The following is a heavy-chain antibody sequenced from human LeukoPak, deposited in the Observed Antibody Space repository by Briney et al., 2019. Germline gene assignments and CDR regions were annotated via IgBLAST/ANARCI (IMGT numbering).Heavy chain of an antibody. CDR2: IYYSGST. Sequence: SETLSLTCTVSGGSISSSSYYWGWIRQPPGKGLEWIGSIYYSGSTYYNPSLKSRVTISVDTSKNQFSLKLSSVTAADTAVYYCARQSGSLVVVAATDYRGQGTLVTVSS. CDR3: ARQSGSLVVVAATDY. J-gene: IGHJ4*02. D-gene: IGHD2-15*01. V-gene: IGHV4-39*01. CDR1: GGSISSSSYY.